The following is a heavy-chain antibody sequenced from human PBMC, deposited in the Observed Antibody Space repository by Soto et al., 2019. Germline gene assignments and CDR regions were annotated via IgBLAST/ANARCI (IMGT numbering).Heavy chain of an antibody. Sequence: SETLSLTCSVSGGSINSASYHWSRLRQHPGKGLEFIGYIFYTGSTYYNPSLETRVTISVDTSKNHVSLRLNAVTAADTAVYYCARLDYGDSAFDSWGRGTLVTVSS. J-gene: IGHJ4*02. CDR3: ARLDYGDSAFDS. V-gene: IGHV4-31*03. CDR2: IFYTGST. CDR1: GGSINSASYH. D-gene: IGHD4-17*01.